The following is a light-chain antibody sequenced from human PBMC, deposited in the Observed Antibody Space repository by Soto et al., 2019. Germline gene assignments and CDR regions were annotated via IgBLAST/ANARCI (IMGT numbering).Light chain of an antibody. Sequence: EIVMTQSPGTMSVSSGERATLSCRASQSVSSNSAWYQQTPGQAPRLLIYGATNAAAGIPDRFGGSGAGTVFTLTIRMLEHEYSAVYYCQQYGSPGTFGQGTKVEIK. CDR2: GAT. CDR1: QSVSSN. V-gene: IGKV3-20*01. CDR3: QQYGSPGT. J-gene: IGKJ1*01.